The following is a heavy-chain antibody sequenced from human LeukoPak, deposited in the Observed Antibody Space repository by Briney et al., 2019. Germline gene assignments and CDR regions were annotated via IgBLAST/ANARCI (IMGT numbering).Heavy chain of an antibody. J-gene: IGHJ4*02. D-gene: IGHD6-13*01. CDR2: ISYDGSNK. CDR3: ASRGGSSSWHNFDY. CDR1: GFTFSSYA. V-gene: IGHV3-30-3*01. Sequence: GGSLRLSCAASGFTFSSYAMHWVRQAPGKELEWVAVISYDGSNKYYADSVKGRFTISRDNSKNTLYLQMNSLRAEDTAVYYCASRGGSSSWHNFDYWGQGTLVTVSS.